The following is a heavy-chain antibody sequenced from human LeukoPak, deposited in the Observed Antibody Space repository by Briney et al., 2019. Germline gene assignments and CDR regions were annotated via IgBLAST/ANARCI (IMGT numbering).Heavy chain of an antibody. CDR2: IGTAGDT. V-gene: IGHV3-13*01. Sequence: PGGSLRLSCAASGLTFSSYDMHWVRQATGKGLEWVSAIGTAGDTYYPGSVKGRFTISRENAKNSLYLQMNSLRAGDTAVYYCARRVSYGPGEGAFDIWGQGTMVTVSS. D-gene: IGHD5-18*01. CDR3: ARRVSYGPGEGAFDI. J-gene: IGHJ3*02. CDR1: GLTFSSYD.